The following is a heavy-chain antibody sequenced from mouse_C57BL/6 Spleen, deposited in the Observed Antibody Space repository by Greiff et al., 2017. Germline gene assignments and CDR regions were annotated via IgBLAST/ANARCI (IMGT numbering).Heavy chain of an antibody. CDR3: ARSSYYGSSYRYFDV. CDR2: IHPNSGST. V-gene: IGHV1-64*01. CDR1: GYTFTSYW. J-gene: IGHJ1*03. Sequence: QVQLQQPGAELVKPGASVKLSCKASGYTFTSYWMHWVKQRPGQGLEWIGMIHPNSGSTNYNEKFKSKATLTVDKSSSTAYMQLSSLTSEDSAVYYCARSSYYGSSYRYFDVWGTGTTVTVSS. D-gene: IGHD1-1*01.